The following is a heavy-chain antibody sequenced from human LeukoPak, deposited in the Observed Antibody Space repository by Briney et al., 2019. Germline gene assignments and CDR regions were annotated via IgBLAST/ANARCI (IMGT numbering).Heavy chain of an antibody. CDR3: ARQMATITGYFDL. Sequence: SETLSLTCTVSGGSISSYYWSWIRQPPGKGLEWIGYIYYSGSTNDNPSLKSRVTISVDTSKNQFSLKLSSVTAADTAVYYCARQMATITGYFDLWGRGTLVTVSS. CDR1: GGSISSYY. V-gene: IGHV4-59*08. J-gene: IGHJ2*01. D-gene: IGHD5-24*01. CDR2: IYYSGST.